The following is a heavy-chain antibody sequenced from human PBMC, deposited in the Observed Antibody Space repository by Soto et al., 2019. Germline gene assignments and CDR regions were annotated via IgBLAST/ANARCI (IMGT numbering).Heavy chain of an antibody. CDR1: GYSFTNYA. D-gene: IGHD3-22*01. Sequence: ASVKVSCKASGYSFTNYAIHWVRQAPGQRPEWMGWINAGDANTRYSQQFQGRVTITRDTSANTAYMEMSSLRSDDTAVYYCARGDSSGYYLSYWGQGTLVTVSS. CDR2: INAGDANT. J-gene: IGHJ4*02. CDR3: ARGDSSGYYLSY. V-gene: IGHV1-3*01.